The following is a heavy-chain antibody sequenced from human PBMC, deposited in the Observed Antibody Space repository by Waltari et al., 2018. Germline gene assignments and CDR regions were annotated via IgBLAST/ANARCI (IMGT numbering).Heavy chain of an antibody. D-gene: IGHD6-6*01. CDR2: IRYDGSNK. Sequence: QVQLVESGGGVVQPGGSLRLSCAASGFTFSSYGMHWVRQAPGKGLEWVAFIRYDGSNKYYADSVKGRFTISRDNSKNTLYLQMNSLRAEDTAVYYCAKDSSNFEYSSSSGLDYWGQGTLVTVSS. V-gene: IGHV3-30*02. CDR3: AKDSSNFEYSSSSGLDY. J-gene: IGHJ4*02. CDR1: GFTFSSYG.